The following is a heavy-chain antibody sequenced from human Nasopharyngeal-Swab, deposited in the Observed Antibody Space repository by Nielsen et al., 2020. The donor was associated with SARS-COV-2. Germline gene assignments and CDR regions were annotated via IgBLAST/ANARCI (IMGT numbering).Heavy chain of an antibody. D-gene: IGHD3-22*01. CDR2: ISGSGGST. Sequence: GGSLRLSCAASGFTFSNYAINWDRQAPGKGLEWVSAISGSGGSTYYADSVKGRFTISRDNSKNTLYLQMNSLRAEDTAVYYCAKGGGRDYYDSSGYYRADYYYGMDVWGQGTTVTVSS. CDR1: GFTFSNYA. CDR3: AKGGGRDYYDSSGYYRADYYYGMDV. J-gene: IGHJ6*02. V-gene: IGHV3-23*01.